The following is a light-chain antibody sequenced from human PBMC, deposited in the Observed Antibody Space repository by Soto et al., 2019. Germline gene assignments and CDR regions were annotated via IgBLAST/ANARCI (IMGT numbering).Light chain of an antibody. CDR1: QSISTW. V-gene: IGKV1-5*03. CDR2: KAS. J-gene: IGKJ1*01. Sequence: DTETTQTLSTRCTSRRDRRTLACRASQSISTWVAWYQQKPGKAPDILIYKASSLESGVPSRFSGSGSGTEFTLTSSSLQPDDFATYYCQHYDSYPWTFGQGTKVEIK. CDR3: QHYDSYPWT.